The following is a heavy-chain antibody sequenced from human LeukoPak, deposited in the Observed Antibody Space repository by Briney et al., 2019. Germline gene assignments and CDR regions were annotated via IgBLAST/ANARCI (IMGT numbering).Heavy chain of an antibody. J-gene: IGHJ4*02. CDR2: IHRSGSP. CDR3: AREILGGFNPGAY. CDR1: LDSTTSNF. Sequence: SETLSLTCTVSLDSTTSNFWSWVRQPPGKGLEWIGEIHRSGSPNYNPSLQSRVTISIDKSRNQIALELSSVTAADTAVYYCAREILGGFNPGAYWGQGTLVTVSS. V-gene: IGHV4-4*02. D-gene: IGHD1-14*01.